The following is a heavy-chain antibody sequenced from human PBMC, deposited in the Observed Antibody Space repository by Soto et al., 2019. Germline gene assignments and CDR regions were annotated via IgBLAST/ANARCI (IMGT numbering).Heavy chain of an antibody. Sequence: SGPTLVNPTQTLTLTCTFSGFSLSTSGVGVGWIRQPPGKALEWLALIYWNDDKRYSPSLKSRLTITKDTSKNQVVLTMTNMDPVDTATYCCAHAAKQRNDHGMDVWGQGTTVTVAS. CDR1: GFSLSTSGVG. V-gene: IGHV2-5*01. CDR3: AHAAKQRNDHGMDV. J-gene: IGHJ6*02. CDR2: IYWNDDK. D-gene: IGHD1-1*01.